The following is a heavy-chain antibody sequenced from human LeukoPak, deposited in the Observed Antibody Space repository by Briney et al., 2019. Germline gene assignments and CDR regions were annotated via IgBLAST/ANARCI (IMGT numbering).Heavy chain of an antibody. Sequence: PSETLSLTCTVSGGSISSSSYYWGWIRQPPGKGLEWIGEINHSGSTNYNPSLKSRVTISVDTSKNQFSLKLSSVTAADTAVYYCARGRWLQSPSPHYWGQGTLVTVSS. V-gene: IGHV4-39*07. D-gene: IGHD5-24*01. CDR1: GGSISSSSYY. J-gene: IGHJ4*02. CDR3: ARGRWLQSPSPHY. CDR2: INHSGST.